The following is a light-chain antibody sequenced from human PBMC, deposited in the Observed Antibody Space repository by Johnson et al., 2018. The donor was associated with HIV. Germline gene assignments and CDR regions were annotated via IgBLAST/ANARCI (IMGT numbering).Light chain of an antibody. J-gene: IGLJ1*01. Sequence: QSVLTQPPSVSAAPGQKVTISCSGSSSNIGNNYVSWYQQLPGTAPKLLIYDNNKRPSGIPDRFSGSKSGTSATLGITGIQTGDEADYYCGTWDSSLSAAVFGTGTKVTVL. CDR1: SSNIGNNY. V-gene: IGLV1-51*01. CDR2: DNN. CDR3: GTWDSSLSAAV.